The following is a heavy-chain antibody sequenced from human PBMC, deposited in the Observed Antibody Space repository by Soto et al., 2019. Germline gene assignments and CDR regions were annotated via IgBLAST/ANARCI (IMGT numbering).Heavy chain of an antibody. J-gene: IGHJ3*02. Sequence: GGSLRLSCAAPGFTFSSYWMSWVRQAPGKGLEWVANIKQDGSEKYYVDSVKGRFTISRDNAKNSLYLQMNSLRAEDTAVYYCARESLPCFDIWGQGTMVTVSS. CDR1: GFTFSSYW. CDR3: ARESLPCFDI. CDR2: IKQDGSEK. V-gene: IGHV3-7*01.